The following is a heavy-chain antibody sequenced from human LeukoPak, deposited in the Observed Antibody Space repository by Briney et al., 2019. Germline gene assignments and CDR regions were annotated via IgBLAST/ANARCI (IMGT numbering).Heavy chain of an antibody. J-gene: IGHJ4*02. CDR1: GGTFSSYA. CDR2: IIPIFGTA. CDR3: ATGGVGATNFDY. Sequence: GASVKVSCKASGGTFSSYAISWVRQAPGQGLEWMGGIIPIFGTANYAQKFQGRVTITTDESTSTAYMELSSLRSEDTAVYYCATGGVGATNFDYWGRGTLVTVSS. V-gene: IGHV1-69*05. D-gene: IGHD1-26*01.